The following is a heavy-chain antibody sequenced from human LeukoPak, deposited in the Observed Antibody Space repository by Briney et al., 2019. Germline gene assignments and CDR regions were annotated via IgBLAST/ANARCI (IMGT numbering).Heavy chain of an antibody. D-gene: IGHD5-12*01. Sequence: GGSLRLSCAASGFTFSSYGMHWVRQAPGKGLEWVAAISYDGRNKEYVDSVKGRFTISRDNSKNTLYLQMNSLRAEDTAVYYCAKDRGYSHGFEYWGQGTLVTVSS. V-gene: IGHV3-30*18. CDR3: AKDRGYSHGFEY. J-gene: IGHJ4*02. CDR2: ISYDGRNK. CDR1: GFTFSSYG.